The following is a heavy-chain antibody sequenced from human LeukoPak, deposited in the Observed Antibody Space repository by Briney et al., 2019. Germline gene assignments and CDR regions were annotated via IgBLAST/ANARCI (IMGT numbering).Heavy chain of an antibody. Sequence: GGSLRLSCAASGFTFSTSSMHWVRQTPGKGLEWVALISSDGNNKYYANSVKGRFTISRDNSKNTLSLQMNSRRDDDTAVYYCTRDPRLREFESWGQGTLVTVSS. J-gene: IGHJ1*01. CDR2: ISSDGNNK. D-gene: IGHD2-21*02. CDR3: TRDPRLREFES. V-gene: IGHV3-30-3*01. CDR1: GFTFSTSS.